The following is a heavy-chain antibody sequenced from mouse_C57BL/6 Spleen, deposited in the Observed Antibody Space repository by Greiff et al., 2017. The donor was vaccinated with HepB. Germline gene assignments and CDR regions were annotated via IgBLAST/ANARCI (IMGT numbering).Heavy chain of an antibody. Sequence: EVQLQESGPGMVKPSQSLSLTCTVTGYSITSGYDWHWIRQFQGNKLEWMGYISYSGSTNYNPSLKSRIPITHDTSKNHFFLKLNSVTTEDTATYYCARGGDGSSHDYAMDYWGQGTSVTVSS. CDR1: GYSITSGYD. V-gene: IGHV3-1*01. CDR3: ARGGDGSSHDYAMDY. D-gene: IGHD1-1*01. J-gene: IGHJ4*01. CDR2: ISYSGST.